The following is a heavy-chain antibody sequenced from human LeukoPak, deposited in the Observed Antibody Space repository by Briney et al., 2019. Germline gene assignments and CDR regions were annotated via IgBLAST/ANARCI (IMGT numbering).Heavy chain of an antibody. V-gene: IGHV4-30-4*08. CDR2: IYYSGST. Sequence: SETLSLTCSVSGDSISSRDYYWSWIRQPPGKGLEWIGYIYYSGSTSYNPSLKSRVTISVDTSQKQFSLKLSSVTAADTAIYYCASQSDTSGWYNWFDPWGQGTLVTVSS. CDR3: ASQSDTSGWYNWFDP. CDR1: GDSISSRDYY. J-gene: IGHJ5*02. D-gene: IGHD6-19*01.